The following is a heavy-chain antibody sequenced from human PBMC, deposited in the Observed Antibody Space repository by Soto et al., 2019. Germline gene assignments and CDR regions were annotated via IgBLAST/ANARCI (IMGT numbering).Heavy chain of an antibody. Sequence: ASVKVSCKASGYTFTSYAMHWVRQAPGQRLEWMGWINAGNGNTKYSQKFQGRVTITRDTSASTAYMELSSLRSEDTAVYYCATGGWFGDPRYYYYMDGWGKGTTVTVSS. CDR1: GYTFTSYA. V-gene: IGHV1-3*01. J-gene: IGHJ6*03. CDR2: INAGNGNT. D-gene: IGHD3-10*01. CDR3: ATGGWFGDPRYYYYMDG.